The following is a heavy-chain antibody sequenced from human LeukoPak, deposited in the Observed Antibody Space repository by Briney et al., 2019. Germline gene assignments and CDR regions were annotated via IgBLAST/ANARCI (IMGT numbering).Heavy chain of an antibody. Sequence: GESLKISCKGSGYSFTSYWIGWVRQMPGKGLEWVGSIYPGESDTRYSPSFHRQVTISADKSISTAYLQWSSLKASDTAMYYCARVSGRYYDFWSGYYPFYWGQGTLVTVSS. J-gene: IGHJ4*02. CDR1: GYSFTSYW. V-gene: IGHV5-51*01. CDR3: ARVSGRYYDFWSGYYPFY. CDR2: IYPGESDT. D-gene: IGHD3-3*01.